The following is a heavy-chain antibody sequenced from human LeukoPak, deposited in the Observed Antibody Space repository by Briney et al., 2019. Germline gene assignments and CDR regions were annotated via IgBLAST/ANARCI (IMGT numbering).Heavy chain of an antibody. Sequence: PGGSLRLSCAASGFTFSGYWMHWVRQAPGKGLVWVSRINSDGSSTSYADSVKGRFTISRDNPGNVVYLQMDSLRAEDTAVYYCSRVAQSGPTGWFDPWGQGTLVTVSS. D-gene: IGHD1-1*01. J-gene: IGHJ5*02. V-gene: IGHV3-74*01. CDR2: INSDGSST. CDR1: GFTFSGYW. CDR3: SRVAQSGPTGWFDP.